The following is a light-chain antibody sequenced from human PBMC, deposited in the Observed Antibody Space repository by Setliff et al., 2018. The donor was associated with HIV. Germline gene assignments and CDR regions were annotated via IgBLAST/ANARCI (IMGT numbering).Light chain of an antibody. Sequence: QSALAQPRSVSGSPGQSVTISCTGTSSDIGGYNFVSWYQQHPGKAPKVMISDVSTRPSGVPDRFSGSKSGNTASRTISGLQAEDEADYYCCSYAGRYIYVFGTGTKV. CDR3: CSYAGRYIYV. CDR2: DVS. J-gene: IGLJ1*01. V-gene: IGLV2-11*01. CDR1: SSDIGGYNF.